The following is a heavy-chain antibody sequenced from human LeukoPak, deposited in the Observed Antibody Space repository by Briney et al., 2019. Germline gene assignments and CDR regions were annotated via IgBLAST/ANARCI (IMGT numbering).Heavy chain of an antibody. CDR3: ARGEPFDY. CDR1: GGSISSYY. CDR2: IYYSGST. V-gene: IGHV4-59*01. D-gene: IGHD1-14*01. Sequence: SETLSLTCTVSGGSISSYYWSWIRQPPGKGLEWIGYIYYSGSTNYNPSLKSRVTISVDTSKNQFSLKLSSVTAADTAVYYCARGEPFDYWGQGTLVTVSS. J-gene: IGHJ4*02.